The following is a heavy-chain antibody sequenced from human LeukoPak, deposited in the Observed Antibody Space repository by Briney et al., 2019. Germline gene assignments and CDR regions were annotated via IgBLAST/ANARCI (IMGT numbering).Heavy chain of an antibody. V-gene: IGHV5-51*01. D-gene: IGHD5-12*01. CDR2: IYPGDSDT. J-gene: IGHJ4*02. Sequence: GESLKISCKGSGYSSTSYWIGWVRQMPGKGLEWMGIIYPGDSDTRYSPSFQGQVTISADKSISTAYLQWSSLKASDTAMYYCARGGRDIVATIPYYFDYWGQGTLVTVSS. CDR1: GYSSTSYW. CDR3: ARGGRDIVATIPYYFDY.